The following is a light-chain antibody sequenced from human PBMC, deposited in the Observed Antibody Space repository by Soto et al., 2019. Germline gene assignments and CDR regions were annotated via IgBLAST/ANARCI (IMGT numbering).Light chain of an antibody. Sequence: DIQMTQSPSSLSASVGDRVTITCRARQSISSYLNWYQQKPGKAPKLLIYAASSLQCGVPSRFSGRGSWTDFTITIIRLQPADFATYYCQQRHITPDTFGGGTKVEIK. CDR1: QSISSY. V-gene: IGKV1-39*01. CDR3: QQRHITPDT. J-gene: IGKJ4*01. CDR2: AAS.